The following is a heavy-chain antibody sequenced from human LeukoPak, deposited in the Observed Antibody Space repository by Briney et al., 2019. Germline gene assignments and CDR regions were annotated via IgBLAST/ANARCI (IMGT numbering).Heavy chain of an antibody. D-gene: IGHD6-13*01. CDR2: ISAYNGNT. V-gene: IGHV1-18*01. CDR1: GYTFTSLG. J-gene: IGHJ6*03. CDR3: ARYSRSLFYYYYYMDV. Sequence: ATVKLSRKASGYTFTSLGISWVPRAPGQGLEWMGWISAYNGNTNHAQKRQGRVTMTTATTTSTAYMELRSLRSDDTAVYYCARYSRSLFYYYYYMDVWGKGTTVTISS.